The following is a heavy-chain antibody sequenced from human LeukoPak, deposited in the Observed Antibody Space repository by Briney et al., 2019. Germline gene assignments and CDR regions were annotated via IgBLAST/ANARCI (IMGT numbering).Heavy chain of an antibody. J-gene: IGHJ4*02. Sequence: SETLSLTCTVSGGSISSSSYYWGWIRQPPGKGLEWIGSIYYSGSTYYSPSLKSRVTISVHTSKDQFSLKLNSVTAADTAVYYCARFEYSSSSFDYWGQGTLVTVSS. CDR1: GGSISSSSYY. D-gene: IGHD6-6*01. V-gene: IGHV4-39*01. CDR2: IYYSGST. CDR3: ARFEYSSSSFDY.